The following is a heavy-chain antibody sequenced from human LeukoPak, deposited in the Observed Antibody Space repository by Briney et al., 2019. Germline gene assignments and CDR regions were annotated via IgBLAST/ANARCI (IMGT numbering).Heavy chain of an antibody. CDR3: ARGYYGSGSQNYYYYMDV. CDR2: ISAYNSNT. J-gene: IGHJ6*03. V-gene: IGHV1-18*01. CDR1: GYTFTSYG. Sequence: ASVKVSCKASGYTFTSYGISWVRQAPGQGLEWMGWISAYNSNTNYAQKKLRGRVTMTTDTSTSTAYMELSSLRSEDTAVYYCARGYYGSGSQNYYYYMDVWGKGTTVTISS. D-gene: IGHD3-10*01.